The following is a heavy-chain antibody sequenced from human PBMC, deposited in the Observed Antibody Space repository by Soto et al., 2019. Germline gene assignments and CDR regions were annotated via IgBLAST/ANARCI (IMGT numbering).Heavy chain of an antibody. V-gene: IGHV3-23*01. D-gene: IGHD2-15*01. CDR3: AKDSRVLGIVVVDDDAFDI. CDR2: ISGSGGST. Sequence: PGGSLRLSCAASGFTFSSYAMSWVRQGPGKGLEWVSAISGSGGSTYYADSVKGRFTISRDNSKNTLYLQMNSLRAEDTAVYYCAKDSRVLGIVVVDDDAFDIWGQGTMVTVSS. J-gene: IGHJ3*02. CDR1: GFTFSSYA.